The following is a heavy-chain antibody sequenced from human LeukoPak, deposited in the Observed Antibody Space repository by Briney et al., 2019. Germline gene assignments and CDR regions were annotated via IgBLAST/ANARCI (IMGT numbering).Heavy chain of an antibody. D-gene: IGHD3-16*02. CDR2: IYYSGST. V-gene: IGHV4-59*01. Sequence: SETLSLTCTVSGGSISSYYWSWIRQPPGKGLEWIGYIYYSGSTNYNPSLKSRVTISVDTSKNQFSLKLSSVTAADTAVYYCARGGMDDYVWGSYRPPLSYYYYYMDVWGKGTTVTVSS. CDR3: ARGGMDDYVWGSYRPPLSYYYYYMDV. CDR1: GGSISSYY. J-gene: IGHJ6*03.